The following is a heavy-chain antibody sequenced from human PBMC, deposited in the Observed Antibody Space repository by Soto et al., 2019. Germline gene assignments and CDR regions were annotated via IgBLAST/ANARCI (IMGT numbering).Heavy chain of an antibody. CDR1: GYTFSNYG. Sequence: QVQLVQSGGEVKRPGASVKVSCKTSGYTFSNYGITWVRQAPGQPLEWLGWISLYRDGANYAQKFQGRVSMTTDTSTTTAYMELRSLRSDDTAVYYCATVVPGAEAWFGPWGQGTLVTVSS. D-gene: IGHD2-2*01. CDR2: ISLYRDGA. J-gene: IGHJ5*02. V-gene: IGHV1-18*01. CDR3: ATVVPGAEAWFGP.